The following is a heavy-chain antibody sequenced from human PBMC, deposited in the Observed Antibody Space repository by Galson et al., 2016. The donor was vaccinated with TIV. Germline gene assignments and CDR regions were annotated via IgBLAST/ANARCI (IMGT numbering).Heavy chain of an antibody. J-gene: IGHJ6*02. Sequence: SLRLSCAASGFAFSIYGMHWVRQAPGKGLEWVALVWYGGNKKSYADSVKGRFTISRDNSKNTLYLQMNSLRAEDTATYYCAKDLPPPYYYYYGMDVWGQGTAVTVSS. CDR1: GFAFSIYG. CDR3: AKDLPPPYYYYYGMDV. CDR2: VWYGGNKK. V-gene: IGHV3-30*02.